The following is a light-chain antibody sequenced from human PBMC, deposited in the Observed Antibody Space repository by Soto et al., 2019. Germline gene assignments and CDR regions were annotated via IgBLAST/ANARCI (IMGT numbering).Light chain of an antibody. V-gene: IGLV1-44*01. Sequence: QSVLTQPPSASGTPGQRVTISASGSSSNIGSKTVTWYQHLPGTAPKLLIYDNDERPLGVPDRFSGSKSGTSASLAISGLQSDDEADYYCATCDDSRNAYVFGPGTKLTVL. CDR3: ATCDDSRNAYV. J-gene: IGLJ1*01. CDR2: DND. CDR1: SSNIGSKT.